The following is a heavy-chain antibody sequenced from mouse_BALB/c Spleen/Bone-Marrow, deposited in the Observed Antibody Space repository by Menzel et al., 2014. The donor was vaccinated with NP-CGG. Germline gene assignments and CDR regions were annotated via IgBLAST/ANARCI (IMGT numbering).Heavy chain of an antibody. CDR2: IWSDGST. J-gene: IGHJ4*01. V-gene: IGHV2-6*02. CDR1: GFSLTSYG. CDR3: ARSLRAYAMDY. Sequence: VKLMESGPGLVAPSQSLSITCTVSGFSLTSYGVHWVRQPPGKGLEWLVVIWSDGSTTYNSALKSRLSNSKDNSKSQVFLKMKSLQTDGTAMYYCARSLRAYAMDYWGQGTSVTVSS. D-gene: IGHD1-2*01.